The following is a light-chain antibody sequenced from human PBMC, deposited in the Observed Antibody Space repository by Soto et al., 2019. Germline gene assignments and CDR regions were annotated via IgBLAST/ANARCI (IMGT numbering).Light chain of an antibody. CDR1: QSISNSY. CDR3: QQYGDSLLT. J-gene: IGKJ4*01. Sequence: ENVLTQSPGTLSLSPGERATLSCRASQSISNSYLAWYQQKPGQTPSLLIYHASNRATGIPDRFSGSGSGTDFTLTISRLEPEGFAVYYCQQYGDSLLTFGGGTKVEIK. V-gene: IGKV3-20*01. CDR2: HAS.